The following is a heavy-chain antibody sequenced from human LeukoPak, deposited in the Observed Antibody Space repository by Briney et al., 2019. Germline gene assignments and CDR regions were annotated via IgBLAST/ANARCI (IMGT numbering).Heavy chain of an antibody. CDR2: IYYSGST. Sequence: SETLSLTCAVYGGSFSGYYWSWIRQPPGKGLEWIGYIYYSGSTNYNPSLKSRVTISVVTSKNQFSLKLSSVTAADTAVYYCARALSSWRYYFDYWGQGTLVTVSS. CDR1: GGSFSGYY. V-gene: IGHV4-59*01. J-gene: IGHJ4*02. D-gene: IGHD6-13*01. CDR3: ARALSSWRYYFDY.